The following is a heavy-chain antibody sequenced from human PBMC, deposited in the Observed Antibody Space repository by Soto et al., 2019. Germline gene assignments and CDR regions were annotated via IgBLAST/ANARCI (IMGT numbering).Heavy chain of an antibody. V-gene: IGHV1-69*13. Sequence: SVKVSCKASGGTFSSYSISWVRQAPGQGLEWMGGIIPIFGTANYAQKFQGRVTITADESTSTAYMELSSLRSVDTAVYYCARGPFIAAAGSEYFQHWGQGTLVTVSS. D-gene: IGHD6-13*01. J-gene: IGHJ1*01. CDR2: IIPIFGTA. CDR1: GGTFSSYS. CDR3: ARGPFIAAAGSEYFQH.